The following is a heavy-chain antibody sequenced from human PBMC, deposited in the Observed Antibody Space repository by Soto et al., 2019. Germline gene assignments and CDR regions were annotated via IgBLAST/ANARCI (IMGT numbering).Heavy chain of an antibody. J-gene: IGHJ6*02. CDR2: IYYRGNT. D-gene: IGHD2-21*02. V-gene: IGHV4-61*08. Sequence: PSETLSLTCTVSGGSISAGAYYWSWIPQPPGKGLEWIGYIYYRGNTDYNPSLKSRLTISLDTSKNQFSLKLSSVTAADTAVYYCARDLWGYCGTDCYPLDVWGQGTTVTVSS. CDR3: ARDLWGYCGTDCYPLDV. CDR1: GGSISAGAYY.